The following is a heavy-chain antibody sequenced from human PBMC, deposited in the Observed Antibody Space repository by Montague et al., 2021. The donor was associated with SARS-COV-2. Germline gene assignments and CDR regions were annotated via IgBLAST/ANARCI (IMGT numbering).Heavy chain of an antibody. CDR2: IYDGGAV. Sequence: SETLSLTCTVSGGSITGYYWSWLRQSPVKGLEWIAYIYDGGAVNYNPSLASRVTISTDTSKNQLSLKVNSVTAADTAVYYCVRDHPYGGPRGAYDIWGQGTVVTVSS. J-gene: IGHJ3*02. V-gene: IGHV4-59*01. CDR1: GGSITGYY. D-gene: IGHD4-23*01. CDR3: VRDHPYGGPRGAYDI.